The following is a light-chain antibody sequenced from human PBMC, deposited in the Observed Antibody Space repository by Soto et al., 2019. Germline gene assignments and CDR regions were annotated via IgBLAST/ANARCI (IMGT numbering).Light chain of an antibody. V-gene: IGKV3-15*01. J-gene: IGKJ1*01. CDR2: DTS. CDR3: QQYVHWPPGT. CDR1: QSVSSS. Sequence: EIVVTQSPATLSVSPGERVTLSCRASQSVSSSLAWYQQRPGQAPRLLIYDTSTRAAGIAARFSGSGSGTEFTLTISSLQSEDFAVYYCQQYVHWPPGTLGQGTKVDSK.